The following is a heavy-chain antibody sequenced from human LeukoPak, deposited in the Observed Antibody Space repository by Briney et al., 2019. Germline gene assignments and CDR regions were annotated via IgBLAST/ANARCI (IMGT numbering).Heavy chain of an antibody. J-gene: IGHJ4*02. CDR2: ISSSSSTI. V-gene: IGHV3-48*04. CDR1: GFTFSSYS. CDR3: ARGKRRFDY. Sequence: GGSLRLSCAASGFTFSSYSMNWVRQAPGKGLEWVSYISSSSSTIYYADSVKGRFTISRDNAKNSLYLQMNSLTPEDTAVYYCARGKRRFDYWGQGTLVSVSS.